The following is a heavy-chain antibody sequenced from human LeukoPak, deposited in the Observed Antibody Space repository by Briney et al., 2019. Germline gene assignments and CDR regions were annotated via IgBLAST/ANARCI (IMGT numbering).Heavy chain of an antibody. CDR1: GGSFSGYY. D-gene: IGHD5-24*01. CDR3: ARPTIALLAFDI. Sequence: SETLSLTCAVYGGSFSGYYWSWIRQPPGKGLEWIGEINHSGSTNYNPSLKSRVTISVDTSKNQFSLKLSSVTAADTAVYYCARPTIALLAFDIWGQGTMATVSS. CDR2: INHSGST. J-gene: IGHJ3*02. V-gene: IGHV4-34*01.